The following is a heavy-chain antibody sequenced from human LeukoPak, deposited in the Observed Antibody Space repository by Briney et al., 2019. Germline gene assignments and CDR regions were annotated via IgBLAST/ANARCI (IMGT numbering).Heavy chain of an antibody. D-gene: IGHD3-10*01. J-gene: IGHJ3*02. CDR2: ISSSSSTI. CDR3: ARAGGEGAFDI. V-gene: IGHV3-48*01. CDR1: GFTFSSYS. Sequence: GGSLRLSCAASGFTFSSYSMNWVRQAPGKGLEWVSYISSSSSTIYYADPVKGRFTISRDNAKNSLYLQMNSLRAEDTAVYYCARAGGEGAFDIWGQGTMVTVSS.